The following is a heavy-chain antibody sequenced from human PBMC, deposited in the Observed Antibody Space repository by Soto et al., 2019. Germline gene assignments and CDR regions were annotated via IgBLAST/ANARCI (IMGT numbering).Heavy chain of an antibody. CDR1: GLTFGSDR. J-gene: IGHJ3*02. Sequence: GGAWRVSGAGSGLTFGSDRVNWVRQAPGKGLEWVSYISSSSSTIYYADSVKGRFTISRDSAKNSLYLQMNSLRAEDTAVYYCARVLGGDYVAFDIWGQGTMVTVSS. D-gene: IGHD4-17*01. V-gene: IGHV3-48*01. CDR2: ISSSSSTI. CDR3: ARVLGGDYVAFDI.